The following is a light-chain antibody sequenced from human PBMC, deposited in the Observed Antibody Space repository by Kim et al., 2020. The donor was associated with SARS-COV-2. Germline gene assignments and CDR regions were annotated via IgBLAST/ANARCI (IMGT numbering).Light chain of an antibody. J-gene: IGKJ1*01. V-gene: IGKV1-27*01. CDR3: QKYNGAPWT. CDR1: QGINND. CDR2: AAS. Sequence: DIQMTQSPSSLSASVGDRATITCRASQGINNDLAWYQQKPGKVPKVLIYAASALQSGVPSRFSGSGSGTDFTLTISSLQPEDVGTYYCQKYNGAPWTFGQGTKVDIK.